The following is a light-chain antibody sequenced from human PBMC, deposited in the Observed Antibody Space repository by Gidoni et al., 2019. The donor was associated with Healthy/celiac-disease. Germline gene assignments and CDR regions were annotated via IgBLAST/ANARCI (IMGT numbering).Light chain of an antibody. J-gene: IGLJ2*01. Sequence: GQTVRITCQGDSLRSYYASWYQQKPGQAPVLVIYGKNNRPSGIPDRFSGSSSGNTASLTITGAQAEDEADYYCNSRDSSGNHLVFGGGTKLTVL. CDR1: SLRSYY. CDR3: NSRDSSGNHLV. CDR2: GKN. V-gene: IGLV3-19*01.